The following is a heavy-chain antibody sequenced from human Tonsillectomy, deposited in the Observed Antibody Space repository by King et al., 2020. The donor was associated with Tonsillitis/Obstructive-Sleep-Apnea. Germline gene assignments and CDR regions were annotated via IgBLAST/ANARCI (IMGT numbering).Heavy chain of an antibody. CDR1: GFTFSSYG. J-gene: IGHJ4*02. D-gene: IGHD2-2*01. Sequence: VQLVQSGGGVVQPGRSLRLSCAASGFTFSSYGMHWVRQAPGKGLEWVAVIWYDGSNKYYADSVKGRFTISRDNSKNTLYLQMNSLRAEDTAVYYCARDRGGGYGSSTSCYQFDYWGQGTLVTVSS. CDR3: ARDRGGGYGSSTSCYQFDY. CDR2: IWYDGSNK. V-gene: IGHV3-33*01.